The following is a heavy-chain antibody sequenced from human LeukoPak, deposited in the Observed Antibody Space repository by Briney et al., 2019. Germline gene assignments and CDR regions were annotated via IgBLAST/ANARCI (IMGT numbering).Heavy chain of an antibody. D-gene: IGHD3-3*01. Sequence: PGGSLRLSCAASGFTFSSYSMNWVRQAPGKGLEWVSSISSSSTYIYYADSVKGRFTISRDNAKNSLYLQMNSLRAEDTAVYYCAGDPYDFWSGYPPGGFDYWGQGTLVTVSS. CDR3: AGDPYDFWSGYPPGGFDY. J-gene: IGHJ4*02. V-gene: IGHV3-21*01. CDR1: GFTFSSYS. CDR2: ISSSSTYI.